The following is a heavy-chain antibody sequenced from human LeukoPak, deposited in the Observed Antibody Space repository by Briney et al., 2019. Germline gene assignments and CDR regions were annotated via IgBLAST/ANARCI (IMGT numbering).Heavy chain of an antibody. CDR3: AKLLGTATTYDS. CDR2: INPDGSQK. CDR1: GFTFSGNW. V-gene: IGHV3-7*01. D-gene: IGHD5-24*01. J-gene: IGHJ4*02. Sequence: GGSLTLSCEASGFTFSGNWMSWVRQAPGKGLEWVASINPDGSQKLYVDSVKGRFTISRDHTKSSLYLQMNSLGDEDTAMYYCAKLLGTATTYDSWGQGTRVTVSS.